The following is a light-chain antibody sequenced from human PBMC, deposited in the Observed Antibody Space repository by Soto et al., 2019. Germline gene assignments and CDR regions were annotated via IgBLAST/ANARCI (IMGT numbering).Light chain of an antibody. Sequence: QSALTQPASVSGSPGQSITISCTGTSSDVGSYNLVSWYQHHPTKAPKLIIYEDTKRPSGISNRFSGSTSGNTASLTISGLQAEDEADYYCCSYAGSSTWVFGGGTKLTVL. V-gene: IGLV2-23*01. J-gene: IGLJ3*02. CDR1: SSDVGSYNL. CDR2: EDT. CDR3: CSYAGSSTWV.